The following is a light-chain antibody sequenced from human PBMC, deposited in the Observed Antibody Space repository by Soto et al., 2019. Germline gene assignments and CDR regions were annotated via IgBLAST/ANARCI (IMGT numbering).Light chain of an antibody. CDR3: QQRSNWPPTWT. Sequence: EIVLTQSPATLSLSPGERATLSCRASQSVSSYLAWYQQKPGQAPRLLIYDASNRATGIPARFSGSGSGTDFTLTISTLEPEDFAVYYCQQRSNWPPTWTFAQGTKV. CDR2: DAS. CDR1: QSVSSY. V-gene: IGKV3-11*01. J-gene: IGKJ1*01.